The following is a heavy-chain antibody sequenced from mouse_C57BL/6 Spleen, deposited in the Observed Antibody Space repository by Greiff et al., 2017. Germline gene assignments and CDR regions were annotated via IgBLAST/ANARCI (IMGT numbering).Heavy chain of an antibody. CDR3: ARDYGSRGPYFDY. CDR2: IDPNSGGT. D-gene: IGHD1-1*01. J-gene: IGHJ2*01. Sequence: QVHVKQPGAELVKPGASVKLSCKASGYTFTSYWMHWVKQRPGRGLEWIGRIDPNSGGTKYNEKFKSKATLTVDKPSSTAYMQLSSLTSEDSAVYYCARDYGSRGPYFDYWGQGTTLTVSS. CDR1: GYTFTSYW. V-gene: IGHV1-72*01.